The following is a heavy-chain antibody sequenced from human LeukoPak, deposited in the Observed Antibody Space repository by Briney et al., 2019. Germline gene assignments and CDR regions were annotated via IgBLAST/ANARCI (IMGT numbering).Heavy chain of an antibody. J-gene: IGHJ3*02. Sequence: SETLSLTCSVSAGSISSYYWSWIRQPAGKGLEWIGRIYSSGSTNYNPSLKSRVTMSVDASKNHFSLKLTSVTAADTAIYYCARQAYDTGYDAFDIWGQGIMVTVSS. CDR3: ARQAYDTGYDAFDI. V-gene: IGHV4-4*07. CDR1: AGSISSYY. D-gene: IGHD3-22*01. CDR2: IYSSGST.